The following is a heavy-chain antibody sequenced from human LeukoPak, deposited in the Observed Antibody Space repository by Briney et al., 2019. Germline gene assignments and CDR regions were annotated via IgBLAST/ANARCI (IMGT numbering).Heavy chain of an antibody. J-gene: IGHJ3*02. CDR2: ISAHNGKT. CDR1: GYIFSSYG. D-gene: IGHD3-22*01. CDR3: ARDSMVVVTIHDAFEI. Sequence: GASVKVSCKPSGYIFSSYGISWVRQAPGQGLEWLGWISAHNGKTDFSPRFHGRLILTTDTSTSTSYMELSSLRPDDTAVYFCARDSMVVVTIHDAFEIWGQGTRVTVSS. V-gene: IGHV1-18*01.